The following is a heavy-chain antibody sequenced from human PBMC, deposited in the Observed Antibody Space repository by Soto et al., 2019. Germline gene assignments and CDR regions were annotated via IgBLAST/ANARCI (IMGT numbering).Heavy chain of an antibody. D-gene: IGHD1-1*01. J-gene: IGHJ4*02. V-gene: IGHV4-39*01. CDR3: ARHDWNGVDY. CDR2: IYYSGST. CDR1: GGSISRNSYY. Sequence: QMQLQESGPGLVKPSETLSLTCTVSGGSISRNSYYWGWIRQPPGKGLEWIGSIYYSGSTYYNPSLTSRVTISVDTSKNQSSLKLSSVTAADTAVYYCARHDWNGVDYWGQGTLVTVSS.